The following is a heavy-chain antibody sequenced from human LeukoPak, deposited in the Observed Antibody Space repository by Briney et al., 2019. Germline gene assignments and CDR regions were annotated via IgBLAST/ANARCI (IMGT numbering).Heavy chain of an antibody. V-gene: IGHV3-11*01. D-gene: IGHD4-17*01. J-gene: IGHJ2*01. CDR3: AIVYGDYGYWYFDL. CDR1: GFTFSDYY. Sequence: GGSLRLSCAASGFTFSDYYMSWIRQAPGKGLEWVSYISSSGSTIYYADSVKGRFTISRDNAKNSLYLQMNSLRAEDTAVYYCAIVYGDYGYWYFDLWGRGTLVTVSS. CDR2: ISSSGSTI.